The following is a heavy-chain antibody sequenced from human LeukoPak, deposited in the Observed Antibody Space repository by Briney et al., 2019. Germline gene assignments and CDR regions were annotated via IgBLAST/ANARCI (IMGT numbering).Heavy chain of an antibody. V-gene: IGHV3-66*01. J-gene: IGHJ4*02. D-gene: IGHD1-26*01. CDR2: IYSGGST. CDR3: ARRGSGSYYHGDYSDY. Sequence: WGSLTLSCAVSGLTVSSNYMSWVRQAPGKGLEWVGVIYSGGSTYYADSVKGRFTISRDNSKNTLYLQMNSLRAEDTAVYYCARRGSGSYYHGDYSDYWGQGTLVTVSS. CDR1: GLTVSSNY.